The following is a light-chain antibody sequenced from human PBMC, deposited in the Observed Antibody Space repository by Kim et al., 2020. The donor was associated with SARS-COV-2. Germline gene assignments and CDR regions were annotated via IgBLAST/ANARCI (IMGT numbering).Light chain of an antibody. CDR3: QQYNTYPWT. Sequence: AFVGDRVTITCRASQSISDWLAWYQQRPGKAPKLLIYMASSLQSGVPSRFSGSGSGTQFTLTISSLQPDDFTTYYCQQYNTYPWTFGQGTKVDIK. CDR1: QSISDW. V-gene: IGKV1-5*03. CDR2: MAS. J-gene: IGKJ1*01.